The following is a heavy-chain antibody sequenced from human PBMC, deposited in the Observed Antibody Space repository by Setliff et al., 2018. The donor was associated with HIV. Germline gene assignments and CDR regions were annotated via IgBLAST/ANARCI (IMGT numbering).Heavy chain of an antibody. V-gene: IGHV4-34*01. CDR2: INHSGRT. D-gene: IGHD3-3*01. Sequence: SETLSLTCAVYGGSFSDNYWSWIRQSPGKGLEWIGEINHSGRTKYNPSLKSRVTISVDTSKNQFSLKLSSVIAADTAVYYCARIFGDQGYYYGMDVWGQGTTVTVSS. J-gene: IGHJ6*02. CDR3: ARIFGDQGYYYGMDV. CDR1: GGSFSDNY.